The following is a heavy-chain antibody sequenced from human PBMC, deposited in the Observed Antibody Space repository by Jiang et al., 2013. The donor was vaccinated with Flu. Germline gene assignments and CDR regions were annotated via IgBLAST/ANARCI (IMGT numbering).Heavy chain of an antibody. Sequence: GSGLVKPSETLSLSCTVSGNFMNSHYWSWIRQPPGKGLEYIGYIHYNGFTKYNPSIESRVTISVDTSKNQISLRLNPVTAADTAVYYCSTHARTTGGGPHPFEYWGQGTLVTVSS. CDR3: STHARTTGGGPHPFEY. D-gene: IGHD4-17*01. J-gene: IGHJ4*02. CDR1: GNFMNSHY. CDR2: IHYNGFT. V-gene: IGHV4-59*08.